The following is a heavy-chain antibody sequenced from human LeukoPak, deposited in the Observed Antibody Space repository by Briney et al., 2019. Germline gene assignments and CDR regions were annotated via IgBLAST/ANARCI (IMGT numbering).Heavy chain of an antibody. CDR2: ISDVEKIP. CDR3: ARHDSYIPY. Sequence: GGSLRLSCAPSGFTFTNYAMSWVRQAPGKGLEWVSGISDVEKIPYYSDSVKGRFTISRDNSKKTVYLQMNNLRAEDTAVYFCARHDSYIPYRGQGIPVTVSS. J-gene: IGHJ4*02. CDR1: GFTFTNYA. V-gene: IGHV3-23*01. D-gene: IGHD3-10*01.